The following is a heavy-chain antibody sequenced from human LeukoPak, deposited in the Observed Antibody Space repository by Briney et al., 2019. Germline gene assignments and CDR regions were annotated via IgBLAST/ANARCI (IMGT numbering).Heavy chain of an antibody. Sequence: SETLSLTCTVSGGSVSSGSYYWSWIRQPPGKGLEWIGYIYYSGSTNYNPPLKSRVTISVDTSKNQFSLKLSSVTAADTAVYYCARVNDSSGYYLDYWGQGTLVTVSS. J-gene: IGHJ4*02. CDR2: IYYSGST. D-gene: IGHD3-22*01. CDR3: ARVNDSSGYYLDY. CDR1: GGSVSSGSYY. V-gene: IGHV4-61*01.